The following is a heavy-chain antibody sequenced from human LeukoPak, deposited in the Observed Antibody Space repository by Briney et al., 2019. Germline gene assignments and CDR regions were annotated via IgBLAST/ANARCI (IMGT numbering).Heavy chain of an antibody. V-gene: IGHV4-38-2*02. CDR1: GYSISSGYY. CDR2: IYHSGST. J-gene: IGHJ4*02. D-gene: IGHD3-9*01. CDR3: ARALPRVDWLFGKTPNFDY. Sequence: SETLSLTCTVSGYSISSGYYWGWIRPPPGKGLEWIGSIYHSGSTYYNPSLKSRVTISVDTSKNQFSLKLSSVTAADTAVYYCARALPRVDWLFGKTPNFDYWGQGTLVTVSS.